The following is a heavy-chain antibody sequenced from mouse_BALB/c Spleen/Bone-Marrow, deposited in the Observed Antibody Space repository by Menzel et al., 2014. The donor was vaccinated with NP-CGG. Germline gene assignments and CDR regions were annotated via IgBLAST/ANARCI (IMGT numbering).Heavy chain of an antibody. CDR3: ARHHRYAYYFDY. CDR1: GYTFTSSW. D-gene: IGHD2-14*01. J-gene: IGHJ2*01. CDR2: IHPNSGNT. Sequence: VQLQQSGSVLVRPGASVKLSCKASGYTFTSSWMHWAKQSPGQGLEWIGEIHPNSGNTNYNEKFKGKATRTVDTSSSTAYVDHSSLTSEDSAVYYCARHHRYAYYFDYWGQGTTLTVSS. V-gene: IGHV1S130*01.